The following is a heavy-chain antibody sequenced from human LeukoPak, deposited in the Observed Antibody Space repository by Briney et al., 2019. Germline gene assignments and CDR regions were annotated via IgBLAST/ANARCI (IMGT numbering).Heavy chain of an antibody. Sequence: ASETLSLTCTVSSGSISSNNYYWGWIRQPPGKGLEWIGTMSYSGSRSYSPSLKSRVTISVDTSKNQFSLTLSSVTAADTAVYYCVRGLIRPVAGYFDYWGQGTLVTVSS. CDR3: VRGLIRPVAGYFDY. CDR1: SGSISSNNYY. V-gene: IGHV4-39*01. J-gene: IGHJ4*02. CDR2: MSYSGSR. D-gene: IGHD6-19*01.